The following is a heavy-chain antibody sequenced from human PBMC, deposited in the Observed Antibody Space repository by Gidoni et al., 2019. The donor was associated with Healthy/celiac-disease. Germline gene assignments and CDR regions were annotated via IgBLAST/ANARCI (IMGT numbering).Heavy chain of an antibody. Sequence: QVQLVQSGAEVKKPGASVKVSCKASGYTFTGYYMHWVRQAPGQGLEWMGWINPNSGGTNYAQKCQGRVTMTRDTSISTAYMELSRLRSDDTAVYYCARGGVGWELANFDYWGQGTLVTVSS. CDR3: ARGGVGWELANFDY. J-gene: IGHJ4*02. D-gene: IGHD1-26*01. CDR2: INPNSGGT. V-gene: IGHV1-2*02. CDR1: GYTFTGYY.